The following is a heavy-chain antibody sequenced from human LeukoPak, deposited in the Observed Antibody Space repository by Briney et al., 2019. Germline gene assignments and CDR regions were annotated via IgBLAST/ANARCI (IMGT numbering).Heavy chain of an antibody. CDR2: IKYDGSHT. D-gene: IGHD5-24*01. CDR1: GFIFSNYW. V-gene: IGHV3-74*01. CDR3: ATARRQGYNLVDS. Sequence: GGSLRLSCAASGFIFSNYWMLWVRQAPGKGLVWVSRIKYDGSHTDYADSVKGRFTIFRDNAKNTLFLQMNSLRAEDTAVYYCATARRQGYNLVDSWGQGTLVTVSS. J-gene: IGHJ5*02.